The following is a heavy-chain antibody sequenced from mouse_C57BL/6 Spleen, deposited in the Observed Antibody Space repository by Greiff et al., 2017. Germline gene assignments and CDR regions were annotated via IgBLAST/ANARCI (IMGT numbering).Heavy chain of an antibody. Sequence: QVQLKESGPELVKPGASVTISCKASGYAFSSSWMNWVKQRPGKGLEWIGRIYPGDGDTNYNGKFKGKATLTADKSSSTAYMQLSSLTSEDSAVYFCARSYGSSSYYFDYWGQGTTLTVSS. CDR3: ARSYGSSSYYFDY. CDR1: GYAFSSSW. J-gene: IGHJ2*01. CDR2: IYPGDGDT. V-gene: IGHV1-82*01. D-gene: IGHD1-1*01.